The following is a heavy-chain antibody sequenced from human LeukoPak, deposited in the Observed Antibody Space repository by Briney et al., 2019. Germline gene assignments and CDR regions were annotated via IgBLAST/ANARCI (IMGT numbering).Heavy chain of an antibody. D-gene: IGHD4-17*01. J-gene: IGHJ6*02. Sequence: GGSLRLSCAASGFTFSSYAMSWVRQAPGKGLEWVSVIYSGGSTYYADSVKGRFTISRDNSKNTLYLQMNSLRAEDTAVYYCVRETPLRDGMDVWGQGTTVTVSS. CDR2: IYSGGST. V-gene: IGHV3-53*01. CDR1: GFTFSSYA. CDR3: VRETPLRDGMDV.